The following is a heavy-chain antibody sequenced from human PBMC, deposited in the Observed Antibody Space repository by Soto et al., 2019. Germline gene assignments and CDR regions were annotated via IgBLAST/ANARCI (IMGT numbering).Heavy chain of an antibody. CDR2: LIPKFGTP. CDR3: ARGLRFGLALARYYYYYGLDI. V-gene: IGHV1-69*13. CDR1: GGTFSAYA. J-gene: IGHJ6*02. D-gene: IGHD3-16*01. Sequence: SVKVSCKXSGGTFSAYAISWVRQAPGQGLEWMGGLIPKFGTPNYAQKFQGRVTITADESTSTAYMELSSLRSEDTAVYYCARGLRFGLALARYYYYYGLDIWGQGTTVTVSS.